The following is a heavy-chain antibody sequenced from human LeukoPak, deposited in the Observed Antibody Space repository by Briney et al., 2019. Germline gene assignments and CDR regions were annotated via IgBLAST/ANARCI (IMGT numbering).Heavy chain of an antibody. CDR3: AKGPERGYCSSTSCYNWFDP. CDR2: ISGSGGST. V-gene: IGHV3-23*01. Sequence: GGSLRLSCAASGFTFSSYAMSWVRQAPGKGLEWVSAISGSGGSTYYADSVKGRFTISRDNSKNTLYLQMNSLRAEDTAVYYCAKGPERGYCSSTSCYNWFDPWGQGTLVTVSS. D-gene: IGHD2-2*01. J-gene: IGHJ5*02. CDR1: GFTFSSYA.